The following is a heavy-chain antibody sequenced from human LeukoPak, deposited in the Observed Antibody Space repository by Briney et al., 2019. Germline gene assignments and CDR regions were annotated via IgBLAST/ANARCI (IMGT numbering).Heavy chain of an antibody. J-gene: IGHJ4*02. CDR2: ISHSGTT. Sequence: SETLSLTCAVSGFSISSDQFWGWLRQPPGKGLEWIGAISHSGTTFYKPSLKTRITISLDTSKNQFSLKVNSVTAADTAVYYCVRDIGRLRSDYWGQGTLVTVSS. CDR1: GFSISSDQF. D-gene: IGHD2-15*01. V-gene: IGHV4-38-2*02. CDR3: VRDIGRLRSDY.